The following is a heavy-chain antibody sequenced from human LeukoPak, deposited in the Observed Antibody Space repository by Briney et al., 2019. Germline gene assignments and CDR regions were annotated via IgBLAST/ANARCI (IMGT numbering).Heavy chain of an antibody. CDR3: ARDPYLSGYSFFEY. V-gene: IGHV3-74*01. CDR2: INGDGSRT. CDR1: QYTLSSYG. Sequence: GGSLRLSCAASQYTLSSYGMHGVRQAPGKGLVWVSRINGDGSRTTYADSVKGRFTISRDNAKNMLYLQMNSLRAEDTAVYYCARDPYLSGYSFFEYWGQGTLVTVSS. D-gene: IGHD3-22*01. J-gene: IGHJ4*02.